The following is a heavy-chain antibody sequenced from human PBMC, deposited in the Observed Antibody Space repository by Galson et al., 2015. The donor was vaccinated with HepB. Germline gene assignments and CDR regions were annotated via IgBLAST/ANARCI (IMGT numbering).Heavy chain of an antibody. Sequence: SVKVSCKASGYTFTKFGISWVRQAPGQGLEWMAWISGYNGNTNYAQKSQGGVTMTTDTSTSTAYMELRSLTSDDTAVYYCATARYSTSPPDNWGQGTLVTVSS. D-gene: IGHD6-6*01. CDR3: ATARYSTSPPDN. J-gene: IGHJ4*02. V-gene: IGHV1-18*01. CDR1: GYTFTKFG. CDR2: ISGYNGNT.